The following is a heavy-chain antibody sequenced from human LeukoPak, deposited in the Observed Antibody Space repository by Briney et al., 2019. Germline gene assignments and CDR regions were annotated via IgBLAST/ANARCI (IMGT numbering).Heavy chain of an antibody. V-gene: IGHV3-7*03. CDR3: TTDTWYSAGY. Sequence: GGSLRLSCAASGFALSSHWMTWVRQVPGRGPERVANVNRDGSETYYLDSVKGRFTISKDNAKNSLFLQMNSLRAEDTAIYYCTTDTWYSAGYWGQGTLVTVSS. CDR1: GFALSSHW. J-gene: IGHJ4*02. CDR2: VNRDGSET. D-gene: IGHD2-15*01.